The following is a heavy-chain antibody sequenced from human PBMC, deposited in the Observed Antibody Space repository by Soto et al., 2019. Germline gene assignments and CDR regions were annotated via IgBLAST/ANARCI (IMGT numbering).Heavy chain of an antibody. CDR3: TTLQGGSYQHHYYYYGMDV. V-gene: IGHV3-15*01. CDR2: IKSKTDDGTT. D-gene: IGHD2-2*01. J-gene: IGHJ6*02. CDR1: GLTLSNAW. Sequence: EVQLVESGGGLVKPGGSLRISCAVSGLTLSNAWMTWVRQAPGKGLDWVGRIKSKTDDGTTDYAAPVKGRFTISRDDSKNTLYLQMNSLKTEDTAVYYCTTLQGGSYQHHYYYYGMDVWGQGTTVTVSS.